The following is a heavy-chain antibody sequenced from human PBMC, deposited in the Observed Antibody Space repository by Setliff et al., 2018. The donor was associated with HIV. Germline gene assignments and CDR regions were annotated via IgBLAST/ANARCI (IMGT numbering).Heavy chain of an antibody. CDR1: GFGVSYKY. V-gene: IGHV3-66*01. CDR3: AGRSSGYHYVVY. CDR2: IYSDDST. Sequence: GALRLSCAASGFGVSYKYMSWVRQAPGKGLEGVSVIYSDDSTYYADSVKGRFTISRDNSKNTLYLQMDSLRGEDTAVYYCAGRSSGYHYVVYWGQGTLVTVSS. J-gene: IGHJ4*02. D-gene: IGHD3-22*01.